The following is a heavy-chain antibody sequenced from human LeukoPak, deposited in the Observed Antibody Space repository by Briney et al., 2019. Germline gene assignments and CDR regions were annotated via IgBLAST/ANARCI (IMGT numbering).Heavy chain of an antibody. CDR1: GYTFTSYG. J-gene: IGHJ4*02. CDR2: ISAYNGNT. D-gene: IGHD3-22*01. Sequence: ASVKVSCKASGYTFTSYGISWVRQAPGQGLEWVGWISAYNGNTNYAQKLQGRVTMTTDTSTSTAYMELWSLRSDDTGVYYCARREGGTNYYDSSGYSGYWGQGTLVTVSS. V-gene: IGHV1-18*01. CDR3: ARREGGTNYYDSSGYSGY.